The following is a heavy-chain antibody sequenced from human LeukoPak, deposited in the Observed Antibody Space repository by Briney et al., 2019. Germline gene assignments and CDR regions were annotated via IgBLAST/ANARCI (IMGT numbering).Heavy chain of an antibody. V-gene: IGHV3-30*02. CDR3: AKSEAKVTPAGTRVI. CDR1: GFTFSNFA. CDR2: IRYDESNK. D-gene: IGHD4-17*01. J-gene: IGHJ3*02. Sequence: GGPLRLSCAASGFTFSNFAMNWVRQAPGKGLEWVAFIRYDESNKYYADSVKGRFTISRDNSKNTLYLQMISLRAEDTAVYYCAKSEAKVTPAGTRVIWGQGTMVTVS.